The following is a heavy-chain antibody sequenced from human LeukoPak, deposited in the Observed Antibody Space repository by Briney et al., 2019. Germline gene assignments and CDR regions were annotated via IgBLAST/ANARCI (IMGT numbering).Heavy chain of an antibody. D-gene: IGHD1-26*01. J-gene: IGHJ4*02. Sequence: PGGSLRLSCAASGFTFSGYAMHWVRQAPGKGLEWVAVISYDGSNKYYADSVKGRFTISRDNSKNTLYLQMNSLRAEDTAVYYCARGFGGALGYWGQGTLVTVSS. CDR3: ARGFGGALGY. CDR2: ISYDGSNK. V-gene: IGHV3-30*01. CDR1: GFTFSGYA.